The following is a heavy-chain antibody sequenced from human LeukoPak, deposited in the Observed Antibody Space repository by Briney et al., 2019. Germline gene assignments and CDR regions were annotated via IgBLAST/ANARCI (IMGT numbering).Heavy chain of an antibody. Sequence: SASLSLTCTVSGGSISNYYWTWIRPPPGKGLEWIGYLNYSGSTNYNPSLRSRVTISVDRSKNQFSLNLSSVTAADTAVYYCVRSEMGGYTFDYWGQGTLVTVSS. CDR3: VRSEMGGYTFDY. V-gene: IGHV4-59*01. CDR1: GGSISNYY. D-gene: IGHD5-24*01. J-gene: IGHJ4*02. CDR2: LNYSGST.